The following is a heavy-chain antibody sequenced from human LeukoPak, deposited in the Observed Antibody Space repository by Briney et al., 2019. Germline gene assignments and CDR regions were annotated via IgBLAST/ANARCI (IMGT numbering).Heavy chain of an antibody. CDR2: TSNKADSCTT. CDR3: TRHYFSD. CDR1: EFTISDHY. J-gene: IGHJ4*02. Sequence: SGGSLRLSCAASEFTISDHYMDWVRQAPGKGLEWIGRTSNKADSCTTYYAASVRGRFSISRDDSKNLLYLQMNSLKAEDTAVYYCTRHYFSDWGQGTLVTVSS. V-gene: IGHV3-72*01. D-gene: IGHD2-15*01.